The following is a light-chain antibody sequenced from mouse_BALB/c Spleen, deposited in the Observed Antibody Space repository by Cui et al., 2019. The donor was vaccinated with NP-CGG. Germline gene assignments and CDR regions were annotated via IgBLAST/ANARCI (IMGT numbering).Light chain of an antibody. CDR3: ALWYSNHWV. V-gene: IGLV1*01. CDR1: TGAVTTSNY. CDR2: GSN. J-gene: IGLJ1*01. Sequence: QAVVTQESALNTSPGETVTLTCRSSTGAVTTSNYANGVQEKPDHLFTGLIGGSNNRAPGVPARFSGSLIGDKAALTITGAQTEDETIYFCALWYSNHWVFGGGTKLTVL.